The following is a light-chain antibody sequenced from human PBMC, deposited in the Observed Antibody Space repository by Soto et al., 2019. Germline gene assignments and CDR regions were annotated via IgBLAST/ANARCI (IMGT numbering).Light chain of an antibody. CDR2: RAS. CDR3: QQSYTTPPGYT. V-gene: IGKV1-39*01. CDR1: QDINNF. Sequence: DIQMTQSPSSLSASVGDRVTITCRATQDINNFLNWYQQRPEKAPNLLIYRASSLQPGVPSRFSGSGSGTDFTLTISSLQPEDFATYYCQQSYTTPPGYTFGQGTRLEIK. J-gene: IGKJ2*01.